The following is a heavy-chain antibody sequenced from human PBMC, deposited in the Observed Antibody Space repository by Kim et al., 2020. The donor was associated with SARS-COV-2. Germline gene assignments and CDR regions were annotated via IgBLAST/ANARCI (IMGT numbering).Heavy chain of an antibody. CDR1: GGSFNDFY. D-gene: IGHD1-1*01. V-gene: IGHV4-34*01. J-gene: IGHJ5*02. CDR2: INHSGST. CDR3: ARGVRGEGYNSP. Sequence: SETLSLTCAVYGGSFNDFYWNWIRQYPGKGLEWIGEINHSGSTNYNPSLKSRLTISVDTPRNQFSLNLRSVTAADMAVYYCARGVRGEGYNSPWGQGTLGTVSS.